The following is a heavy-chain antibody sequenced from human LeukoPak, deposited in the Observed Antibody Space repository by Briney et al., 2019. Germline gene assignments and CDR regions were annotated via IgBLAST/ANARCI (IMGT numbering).Heavy chain of an antibody. D-gene: IGHD6-6*01. Sequence: SETLSLTCAVYGGSFSGYYWSWIRQPPGKGLEWIGGINHSGSTNYNPSLTSRVTISVDTSKNQFSLKLSSVTAADTAVYYCARLYTSDIKYDYWGQGTLVTVSS. CDR3: ARLYTSDIKYDY. CDR1: GGSFSGYY. CDR2: INHSGST. V-gene: IGHV4-34*01. J-gene: IGHJ4*02.